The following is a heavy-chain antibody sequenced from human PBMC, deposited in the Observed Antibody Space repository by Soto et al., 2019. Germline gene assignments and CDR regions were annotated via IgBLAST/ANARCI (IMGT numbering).Heavy chain of an antibody. CDR2: IIPALGTA. CDR1: GGTFSSHT. D-gene: IGHD4-17*01. CDR3: ARPDFGDCWYFDL. V-gene: IGHV1-69*08. J-gene: IGHJ2*01. Sequence: QDQLVQSGAEVKKPGSSVKVSRKASGGTFSSHTFSWVRQAPGQGLEWMGRIIPALGTATYAQKFQGRVTITADESATTVSLDLDSRRAADTAVYYCARPDFGDCWYFDLWGRGTLVTVSS.